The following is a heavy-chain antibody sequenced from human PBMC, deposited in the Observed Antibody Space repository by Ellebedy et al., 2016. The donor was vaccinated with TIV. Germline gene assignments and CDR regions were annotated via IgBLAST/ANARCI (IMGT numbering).Heavy chain of an antibody. V-gene: IGHV1-8*01. CDR2: MNPKSCNT. Sequence: AASVKVSCKASGYTFTSYGFSWVRQASGHGLEWMGWMNPKSCNTVYSRKFQGRVTMTGNTPMNTAYLDLTSLRSEDSAVYYCTRGGTTGDQNWFDPWGKGTLVIVSP. J-gene: IGHJ5*02. CDR1: GYTFTSYG. CDR3: TRGGTTGDQNWFDP. D-gene: IGHD1-14*01.